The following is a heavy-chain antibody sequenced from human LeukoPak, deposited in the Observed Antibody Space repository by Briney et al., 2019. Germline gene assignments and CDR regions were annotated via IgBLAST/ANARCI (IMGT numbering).Heavy chain of an antibody. V-gene: IGHV3-7*01. CDR2: IKQDGSEK. D-gene: IGHD3-16*01. J-gene: IGHJ4*02. CDR1: GFTFSSYA. CDR3: ARTTYYDYVWGSLSY. Sequence: PGGSLRLSCAASGFTFSSYAMSWVRQAPGKGLEWVANIKQDGSEKYYVDSVKGRFTISRDNAKNSLYLQMNSLRAEDTAVYYCARTTYYDYVWGSLSYWGQGTLVTVSS.